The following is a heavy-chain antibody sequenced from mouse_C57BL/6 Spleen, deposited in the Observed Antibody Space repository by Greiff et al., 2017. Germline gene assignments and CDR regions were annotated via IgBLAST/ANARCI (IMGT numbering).Heavy chain of an antibody. CDR1: GYAFSSSW. CDR3: ARGGYDYDYFDY. Sequence: QVQLKESGPELVKPGASVKISCKASGYAFSSSWMNWVKQRPGKGLEWIGRIYPGDGDTNYNGKFKGKATLTADKSSSTAYMQLSSLTSEDSAVXFCARGGYDYDYFDYWGQGTTLTVSS. V-gene: IGHV1-82*01. CDR2: IYPGDGDT. J-gene: IGHJ2*01. D-gene: IGHD2-4*01.